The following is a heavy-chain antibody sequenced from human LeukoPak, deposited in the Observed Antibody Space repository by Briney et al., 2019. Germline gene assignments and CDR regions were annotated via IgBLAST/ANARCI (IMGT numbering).Heavy chain of an antibody. D-gene: IGHD2-15*01. J-gene: IGHJ4*02. Sequence: GGSLRLSCAASGFTFSDYSMSWVRQAPGKGLEWVSLICSGGNTYYADSVKGRFTISRDDSKNTLYLQMNSLRAEDTAVYYCARRYCSGGTCYFFDYWGQGTLVTVSS. CDR1: GFTFSDYS. CDR2: ICSGGNT. CDR3: ARRYCSGGTCYFFDY. V-gene: IGHV3-53*01.